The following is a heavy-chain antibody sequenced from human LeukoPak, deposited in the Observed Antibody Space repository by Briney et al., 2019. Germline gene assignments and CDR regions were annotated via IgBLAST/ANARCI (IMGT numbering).Heavy chain of an antibody. CDR3: ARETVSVATSFDY. CDR2: IWYDGSNK. V-gene: IGHV3-33*01. J-gene: IGHJ4*02. CDR1: GFTFSSYG. Sequence: GGSLRLSCAASGFTFSSYGMHWVRQAPGKGLEWVAVIWYDGSNKYYADSVKGRFTISRDNSKNTLYLQMSSLRSEDTAVYYCARETVSVATSFDYWGQGTLVTVSS. D-gene: IGHD5-12*01.